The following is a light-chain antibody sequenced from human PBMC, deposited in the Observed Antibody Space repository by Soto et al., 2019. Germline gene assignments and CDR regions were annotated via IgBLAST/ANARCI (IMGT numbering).Light chain of an antibody. Sequence: QSVLTQPPSVSGAPGQRVTISCTGSSSNVGAGYDVHWYQQLPGTAPKLLIYGNKNRPSGVPDRFSGSKSGTSASLAVTGLQAVDEADYYCQSFDRSLGSWIVGGGTKVTVL. CDR3: QSFDRSLGSWI. V-gene: IGLV1-40*01. CDR2: GNK. CDR1: SSNVGAGYD. J-gene: IGLJ2*01.